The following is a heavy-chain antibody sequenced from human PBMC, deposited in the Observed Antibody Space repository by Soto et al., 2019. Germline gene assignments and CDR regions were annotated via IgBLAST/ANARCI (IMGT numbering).Heavy chain of an antibody. V-gene: IGHV3-66*01. D-gene: IGHD3-10*01. Sequence: VGSLRLSCAASGFTVSSNYMSWVRQAPGKGLEWVSVIYSGGSTYYADSVKGRFTISRDNSKNTLYLQMNSLRAEDTAVYYCASTLYGSGSYYKSYPHLYWGQGTLVTVSS. CDR3: ASTLYGSGSYYKSYPHLY. CDR1: GFTVSSNY. J-gene: IGHJ4*02. CDR2: IYSGGST.